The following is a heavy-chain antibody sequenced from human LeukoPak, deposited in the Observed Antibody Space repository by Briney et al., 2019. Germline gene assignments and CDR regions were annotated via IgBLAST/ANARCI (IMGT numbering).Heavy chain of an antibody. CDR3: AAYYYDLGSSSRGGFDY. CDR2: IGGDATTT. J-gene: IGHJ4*02. CDR1: GFTFRNYV. Sequence: GSLRLSCTASGFTFRNYVMSWVRQAPGKGLAWVSVIGGDATTTYYADSVKGRFTISRDNSKNTVYLEANSLRPEDTAVYYCAAYYYDLGSSSRGGFDYWGQGVLVTVSS. V-gene: IGHV3-23*01. D-gene: IGHD3-10*01.